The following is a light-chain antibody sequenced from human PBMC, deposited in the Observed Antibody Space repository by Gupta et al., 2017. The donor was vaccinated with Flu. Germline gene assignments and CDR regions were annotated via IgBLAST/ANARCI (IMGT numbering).Light chain of an antibody. Sequence: SLCESATIGGRANLNCWYSPSNKNYLAWYQQKPGQPPKLLIYSASTLESGVPDRFSGSGSGTDFTLTISSLQVEDVAVYYCQQCYSAPYTFGQGTKLEIK. CDR3: QQCYSAPYT. J-gene: IGKJ2*01. V-gene: IGKV4-1*01. CDR2: SAS. CDR1: LNCWYSPSNKNY.